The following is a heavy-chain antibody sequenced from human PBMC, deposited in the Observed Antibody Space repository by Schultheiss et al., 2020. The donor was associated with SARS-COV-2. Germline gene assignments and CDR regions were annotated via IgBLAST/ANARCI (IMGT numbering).Heavy chain of an antibody. CDR2: IKSKTDGGTT. CDR1: GFTFSNAW. V-gene: IGHV3-15*05. CDR3: AKDLSWLGVFDY. Sequence: GGSLRLSCAASGFTFSNAWMSWVRQAPGKGLEWVGRIKSKTDGGTTDYAAPVKGRFTISRDDSKNTLYLQMNSLRAEDTAVYYCAKDLSWLGVFDYWDQGTLVTVSS. D-gene: IGHD5-24*01. J-gene: IGHJ4*02.